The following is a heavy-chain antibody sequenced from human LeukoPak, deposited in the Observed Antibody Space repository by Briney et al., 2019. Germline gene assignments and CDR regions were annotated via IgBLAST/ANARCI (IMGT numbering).Heavy chain of an antibody. V-gene: IGHV3-30*18. D-gene: IGHD3-10*01. CDR3: AKGITSNDAFDI. J-gene: IGHJ3*02. CDR2: ISYDGSNK. CDR1: GFTFNDYG. Sequence: GGSLRLSCAASGFTFNDYGMHWVRQAPGKGLEWVAVISYDGSNKYYADSVKGLFTISRDNSKNTVYLQMNSLRDEDTAVYYCAKGITSNDAFDIWGQGTMVTVS.